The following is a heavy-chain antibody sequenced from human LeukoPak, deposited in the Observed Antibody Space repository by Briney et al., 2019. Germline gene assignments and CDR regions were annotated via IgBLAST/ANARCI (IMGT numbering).Heavy chain of an antibody. Sequence: GASVKVSCKASGYTFTGYYMHWVRQAPGQGLEWMGWINPQSGGTNYAQKFQGRVTMTRDMSTSTVYMELSSLRSEDTAVYYCARDRKPYLEALRRGDYFDYWGQGTLVTVSS. J-gene: IGHJ4*02. CDR1: GYTFTGYY. CDR2: INPQSGGT. V-gene: IGHV1-2*02. D-gene: IGHD3-16*01. CDR3: ARDRKPYLEALRRGDYFDY.